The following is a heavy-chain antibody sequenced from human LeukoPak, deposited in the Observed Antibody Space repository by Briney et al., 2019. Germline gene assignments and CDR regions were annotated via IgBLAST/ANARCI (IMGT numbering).Heavy chain of an antibody. Sequence: PGGSLRLSGAGSGFTFSSYAMSWVRQAPGKGLEWVSAISVSGGSTYYADSVKGRFTISRDNSKITLYLQMNSLRAEDPPVYYCAKPTGSGYDAFVIWGQGTMVTVSS. CDR1: GFTFSSYA. J-gene: IGHJ3*02. CDR2: ISVSGGST. V-gene: IGHV3-23*01. CDR3: AKPTGSGYDAFVI. D-gene: IGHD3-22*01.